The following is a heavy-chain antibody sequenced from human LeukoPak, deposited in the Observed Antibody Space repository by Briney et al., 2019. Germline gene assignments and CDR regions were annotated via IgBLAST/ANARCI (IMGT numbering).Heavy chain of an antibody. J-gene: IGHJ4*02. V-gene: IGHV3-33*01. Sequence: PGGSLRLSCAASGFTFSSYGMHWVRQAPGKGLEWVAVIWYDGSNKYYADSVKGRFTISRDNSKNTLYLQMSSLRAEDSAVYYCARDPVKYGDLYYFDHWGQGTLVTVSS. D-gene: IGHD4-17*01. CDR3: ARDPVKYGDLYYFDH. CDR2: IWYDGSNK. CDR1: GFTFSSYG.